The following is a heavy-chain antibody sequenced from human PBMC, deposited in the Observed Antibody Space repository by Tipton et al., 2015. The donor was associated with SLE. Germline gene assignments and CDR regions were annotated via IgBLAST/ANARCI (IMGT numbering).Heavy chain of an antibody. Sequence: SLRLSCAASGFTFDDYAMHWVRQGPGKGLEWVSGITWTGGTIEYADSVKGRFTISRDNAKSSLYLQMNSLRPEDTALYYCARNKAVAGTVIEYWGPGTLVTVSS. V-gene: IGHV3-9*01. CDR2: ITWTGGTI. CDR3: ARNKAVAGTVIEY. J-gene: IGHJ4*02. CDR1: GFTFDDYA. D-gene: IGHD6-19*01.